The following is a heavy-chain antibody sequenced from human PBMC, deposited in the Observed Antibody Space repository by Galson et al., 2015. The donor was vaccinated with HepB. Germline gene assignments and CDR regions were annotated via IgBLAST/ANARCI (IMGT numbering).Heavy chain of an antibody. CDR1: GYTFTSYG. J-gene: IGHJ3*02. V-gene: IGHV1-18*01. Sequence: SVKVSCKASGYTFTSYGISWVRQAPGQGLEWVGWISAYNGNTNYAQKLQGRVTMTTDTSTSTAYMELRSLRSDDTAVYYCARRASPFNDAFDIWGQGTMVTVSS. CDR3: ARRASPFNDAFDI. D-gene: IGHD3-16*01. CDR2: ISAYNGNT.